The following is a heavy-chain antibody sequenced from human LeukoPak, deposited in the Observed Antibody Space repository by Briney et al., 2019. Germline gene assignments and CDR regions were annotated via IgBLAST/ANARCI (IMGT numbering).Heavy chain of an antibody. CDR2: ISGSGGST. J-gene: IGHJ5*02. CDR3: ARELRYFDWYSYPAHEINWFDP. V-gene: IGHV3-23*01. CDR1: GFTFSSYA. D-gene: IGHD3-9*01. Sequence: SGGSLRLSCAASGFTFSSYAMSWVRQAPGKGLEWVSAISGSGGSTYYADSVKGRFTISRDNSKNTLYLQMNSLRAEDTAVYYCARELRYFDWYSYPAHEINWFDPWGQGTLVTVSS.